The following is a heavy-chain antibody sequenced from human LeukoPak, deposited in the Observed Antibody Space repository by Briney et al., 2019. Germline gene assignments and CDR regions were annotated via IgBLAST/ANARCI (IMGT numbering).Heavy chain of an antibody. J-gene: IGHJ4*02. CDR3: ARDYYDSSGYHEGD. CDR1: GFTFSSYA. D-gene: IGHD3-22*01. V-gene: IGHV3-21*01. CDR2: ISSSSSYI. Sequence: GGSLRLSCAASGFTFSSYAMSWVRQAPGKGLEWVSSISSSSSYIYYADSVKGRFTISRDNAKNSLYLQMNSLRAEDTAVYYCARDYYDSSGYHEGDWGQGTLVTVSS.